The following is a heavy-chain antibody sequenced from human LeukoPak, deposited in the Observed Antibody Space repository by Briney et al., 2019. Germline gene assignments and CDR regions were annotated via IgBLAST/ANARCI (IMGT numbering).Heavy chain of an antibody. V-gene: IGHV1-69*13. CDR3: ARGEDDDSSGYYLYYFDY. J-gene: IGHJ4*02. D-gene: IGHD3-22*01. CDR2: IIPIFGTA. CDR1: GGTFSSYA. Sequence: SVKVSCKASGGTFSSYAISWVRQAPGQGLEWMGGIIPIFGTANYAQKFQGRVTITADESTSTAYMELSSLRSEDTAVYYCARGEDDDSSGYYLYYFDYWGQGTLVTVSS.